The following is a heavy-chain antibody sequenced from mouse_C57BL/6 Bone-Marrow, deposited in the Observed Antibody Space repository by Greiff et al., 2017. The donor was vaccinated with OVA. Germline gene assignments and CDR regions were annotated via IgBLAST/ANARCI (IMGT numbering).Heavy chain of an antibody. J-gene: IGHJ3*01. CDR3: ARLGGHFAY. V-gene: IGHV1-54*01. D-gene: IGHD4-1*01. Sequence: QVQLKQSGAELVRPGTSVKVSCKASGYAFTNYLLEWVKQRPGQGLEWIGVINPGSGGTNYNEKFKGKETLTADKSSSTAYMQLRSLPSEDSAVYFCARLGGHFAYWGQGTLVTVSA. CDR2: INPGSGGT. CDR1: GYAFTNYL.